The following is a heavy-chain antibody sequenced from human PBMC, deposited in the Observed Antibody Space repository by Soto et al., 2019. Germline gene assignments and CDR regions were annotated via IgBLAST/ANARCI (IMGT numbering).Heavy chain of an antibody. CDR3: ARGSIILVPYLGY. CDR2: INTDGSST. Sequence: GGSLRLSCAASGFTFSSYWMHWVRQAPGKGLVWVSRINTDGSSTTYADSVKGRFTISRDNAKNTLYLQMNSLRAEDTALYYCARGSIILVPYLGYWGQGTLVTVSS. D-gene: IGHD2-8*02. V-gene: IGHV3-74*01. CDR1: GFTFSSYW. J-gene: IGHJ4*02.